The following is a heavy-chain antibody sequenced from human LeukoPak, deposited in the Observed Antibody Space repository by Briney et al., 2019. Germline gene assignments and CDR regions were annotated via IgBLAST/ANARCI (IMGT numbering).Heavy chain of an antibody. CDR3: ALDYYYYGMDV. Sequence: GSLRLSCAASGFTFSSYGMHWVRQPPGKGLEWIGEISHSGSTNYNPSLKSRVTISVDTSKNQFSLKLSSVTAADTAVYYCALDYYYYGMDVWGQGTTVTVSS. J-gene: IGHJ6*02. V-gene: IGHV4-34*08. CDR2: ISHSGST. CDR1: GFTFSSYG. D-gene: IGHD1-1*01.